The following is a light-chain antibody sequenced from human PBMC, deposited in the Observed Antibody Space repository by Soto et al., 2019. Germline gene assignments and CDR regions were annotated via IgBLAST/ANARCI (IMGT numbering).Light chain of an antibody. CDR1: QDVSSW. CDR3: LQASTIPRT. V-gene: IGKV1-12*01. CDR2: AAS. J-gene: IGKJ4*01. Sequence: DIQMTQSPASVSASVGDRVTITCRASQDVSSWLVWYQQKTGQAPKILIYAASNFESGVPSRFSGSGSGTECTLTNSSMQPNDSATHCCLQASTIPRTFGGGTKVDIK.